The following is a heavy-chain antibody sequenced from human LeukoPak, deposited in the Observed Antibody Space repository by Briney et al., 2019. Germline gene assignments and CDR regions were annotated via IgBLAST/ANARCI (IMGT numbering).Heavy chain of an antibody. D-gene: IGHD2/OR15-2a*01. CDR2: IRSNSDGGAI. CDR3: ATDFYDST. J-gene: IGHJ5*02. Sequence: GGSLRLSCARSGFNLDNAWMNWVGRAPGKGRRWVGRIRSNSDGGAIDYAAPVKGRFALSRDDSKNTLYLQMNSLQTEDTAMYYCATDFYDSTWGQGTLVTVSS. CDR1: GFNLDNAW. V-gene: IGHV3-15*07.